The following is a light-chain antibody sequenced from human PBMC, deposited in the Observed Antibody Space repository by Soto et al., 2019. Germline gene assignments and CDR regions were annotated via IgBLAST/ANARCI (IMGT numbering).Light chain of an antibody. CDR3: QQFNGPVT. CDR1: QGIGSS. J-gene: IGKJ5*01. V-gene: IGKV1-13*02. CDR2: RVS. Sequence: AIQLTQSPSSLSASMGDRVTITCRASQGIGSSLAWYQHRPGTAPKLLIYRVSDLESGVPSRFSSSASGTDSTLTISSLQPEDFATYYCQQFNGPVTFDQGTRLDIK.